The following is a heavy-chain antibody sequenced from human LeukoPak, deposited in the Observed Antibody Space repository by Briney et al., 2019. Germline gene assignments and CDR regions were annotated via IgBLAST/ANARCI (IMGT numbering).Heavy chain of an antibody. Sequence: PGGSLRLSCAASGFTFSSYWMHWVRQAPGKGLEWVSGISWNSGSIGYADSVKGRFTISRDNAKNSLYLQMNSLRAEDTALYYCAKDNQQWLGVDYWGQGTLVTVSS. D-gene: IGHD6-19*01. CDR3: AKDNQQWLGVDY. J-gene: IGHJ4*02. CDR2: ISWNSGSI. V-gene: IGHV3-9*01. CDR1: GFTFSSYW.